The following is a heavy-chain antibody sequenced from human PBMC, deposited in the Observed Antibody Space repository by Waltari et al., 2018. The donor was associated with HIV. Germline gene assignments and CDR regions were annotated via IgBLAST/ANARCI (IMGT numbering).Heavy chain of an antibody. Sequence: QVHLVQSGPEVRRPGASVTVSCKGTASTFTESYVHWVRQTPGQGPEWLGRIDPRTGGAFYAPTCQGHVTMTKDTSLTTAYLDLTALKSDDTAVYFCARGEDVTVISSPPGYRLDCWGQGTLVTVSS. D-gene: IGHD4-4*01. CDR2: IDPRTGGA. J-gene: IGHJ4*02. CDR1: ASTFTESY. CDR3: ARGEDVTVISSPPGYRLDC. V-gene: IGHV1-2*06.